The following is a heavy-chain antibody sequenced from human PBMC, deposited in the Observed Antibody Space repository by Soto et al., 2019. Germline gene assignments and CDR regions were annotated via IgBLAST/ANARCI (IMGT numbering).Heavy chain of an antibody. CDR2: IYHSGNT. CDR3: XXXXXXXNWFDP. J-gene: IGHJ5*02. Sequence: QLQLQESGSGLVRPSQTLSLTCAVSGGSXXXXXXXXNWIRQXXXKGLEWIGYIYHSGNTLYNPSLKSRXXXXXXXXXXXXXXXXXXXXXXXXXXXXXXXXXXXXNWFDPWGQGTLVTVSS. V-gene: IGHV4-30-2*01. CDR1: GGSXXXXXXX.